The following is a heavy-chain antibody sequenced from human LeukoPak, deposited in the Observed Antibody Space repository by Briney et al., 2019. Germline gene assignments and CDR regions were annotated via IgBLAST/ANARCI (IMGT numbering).Heavy chain of an antibody. CDR1: GGTFSSYA. CDR2: IIPIFGTA. Sequence: SVKVSCKASGGTFSSYAISWVRQAPGQGLEWMGGIIPIFGTANYAQKFQGRVTITTDESTSTAYMELSSLRSEDTAVYYCARSKNYYDSSGYYREPPPNWFDPWGQATLVTVSS. D-gene: IGHD3-22*01. CDR3: ARSKNYYDSSGYYREPPPNWFDP. J-gene: IGHJ5*02. V-gene: IGHV1-69*05.